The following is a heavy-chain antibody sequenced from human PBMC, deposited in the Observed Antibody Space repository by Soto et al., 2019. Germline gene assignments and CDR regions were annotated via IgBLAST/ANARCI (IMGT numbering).Heavy chain of an antibody. Sequence: PSETLSLTCTVSGGSISSGDYYWSWIRQPPGKGLEWIGYIYYSGSTYYNPSLKSRVTISVDTSKNQFSLKLSSVTAADTAVYYCAGGFDYGDYPTWGQGTLVTVSS. CDR1: GGSISSGDYY. J-gene: IGHJ5*02. V-gene: IGHV4-30-4*01. CDR3: AGGFDYGDYPT. CDR2: IYYSGST. D-gene: IGHD4-17*01.